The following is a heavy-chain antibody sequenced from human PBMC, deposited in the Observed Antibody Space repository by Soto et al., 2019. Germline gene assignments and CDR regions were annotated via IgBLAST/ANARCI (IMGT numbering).Heavy chain of an antibody. Sequence: QVQLVQSGAEVKKPGSSVKVSCKASGGTFSSYAISWVRQAPGQGLEWLGGIIPIFGTANYAQKFQGRVTITADESTSTAYMELSSLRSEDTAVYYCARSRHCSGGSFYRDAFDIWGQGTMVTVSS. D-gene: IGHD2-15*01. CDR3: ARSRHCSGGSFYRDAFDI. V-gene: IGHV1-69*12. CDR2: IIPIFGTA. CDR1: GGTFSSYA. J-gene: IGHJ3*02.